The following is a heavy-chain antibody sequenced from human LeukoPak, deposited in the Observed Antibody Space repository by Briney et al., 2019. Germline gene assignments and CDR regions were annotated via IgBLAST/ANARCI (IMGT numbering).Heavy chain of an antibody. D-gene: IGHD5-18*01. CDR1: GFSLNTRGVS. CDR2: IYWDDDK. V-gene: IGHV2-5*02. Sequence: ESGPTLVKPTQTLTLTCAFSGFSLNTRGVSVGWIRQPPGKALEWLALIYWDDDKRYSPSLKSRLTITEDTSKNQVVLTMTNMDPVDTATYYCAHSVRAYNYRGGTQGMDVWGQGITVTVSS. CDR3: AHSVRAYNYRGGTQGMDV. J-gene: IGHJ6*02.